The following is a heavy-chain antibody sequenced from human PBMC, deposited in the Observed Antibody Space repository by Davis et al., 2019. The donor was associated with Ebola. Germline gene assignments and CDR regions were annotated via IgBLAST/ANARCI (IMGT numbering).Heavy chain of an antibody. J-gene: IGHJ3*02. D-gene: IGHD2-15*01. V-gene: IGHV3-21*01. CDR1: GFTFSTYT. Sequence: PGGSLRLSCAASGFTFSTYTMNWVRVRQAPMKGLEWVSSITNSGMYIYYADSLRGRFTISRDNAKNSLYLQMNSLRAEDTAVYYCARAGDIVVVVAATHGAFDIWGQGTMVTVSS. CDR2: ITNSGMYI. CDR3: ARAGDIVVVVAATHGAFDI.